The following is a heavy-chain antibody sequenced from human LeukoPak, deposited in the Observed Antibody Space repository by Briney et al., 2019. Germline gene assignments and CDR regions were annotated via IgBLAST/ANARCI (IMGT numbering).Heavy chain of an antibody. J-gene: IGHJ4*02. D-gene: IGHD3-16*01. CDR3: AREMGGVGPDFDY. Sequence: ASVTVSCKASGGTFSSYAISWVRQAPGQGLEWMGGIIPIFGIANYAQKFQGRVTITADKSTSTAYMELSSLRSEDTAVYYCAREMGGVGPDFDYWGQGTLVTVSS. CDR1: GGTFSSYA. V-gene: IGHV1-69*10. CDR2: IIPIFGIA.